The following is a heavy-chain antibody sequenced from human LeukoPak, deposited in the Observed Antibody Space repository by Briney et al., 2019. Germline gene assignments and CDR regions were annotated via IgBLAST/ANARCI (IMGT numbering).Heavy chain of an antibody. V-gene: IGHV3-48*01. Sequence: GGSLRLSCAASGFTFSSYSMNWVRQAPGKGLEWVSYISSSSSTIYYADSVKGRFTISRDNAKNSLYLQMNSLRAEDTAVYYCAKDIQQQLVTSSWFDPWGQGTLVTVSS. CDR1: GFTFSSYS. CDR2: ISSSSSTI. CDR3: AKDIQQQLVTSSWFDP. J-gene: IGHJ5*02. D-gene: IGHD6-13*01.